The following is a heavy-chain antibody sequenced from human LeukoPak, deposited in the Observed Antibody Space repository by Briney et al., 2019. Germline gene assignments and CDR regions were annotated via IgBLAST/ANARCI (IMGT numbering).Heavy chain of an antibody. D-gene: IGHD3-9*01. CDR3: AGAYYDILSSFDYYGMDV. J-gene: IGHJ6*02. CDR2: MRGRGDYI. CDR1: GITFSTYV. Sequence: GGSLRLSCAASGITFSTYVMNWVRQTPGKGLEWVSVMRGRGDYIFYADSVKGRFTISRDNSKNTLYLQMNSLRAEDTAVYYCAGAYYDILSSFDYYGMDVWGQGTTVTVSS. V-gene: IGHV3-21*01.